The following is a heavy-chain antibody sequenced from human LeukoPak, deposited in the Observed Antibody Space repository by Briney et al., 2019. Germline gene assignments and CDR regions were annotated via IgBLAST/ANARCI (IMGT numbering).Heavy chain of an antibody. Sequence: GGSLRLSCAASGFTFSSYAMHWVRQAPGKGLEWVAVISYDGSNKHYADSVKGRFTISRDNSKNTLYLQMNSLRAEDTAVYYCASGVATMFDYWGQGTLVTVSS. J-gene: IGHJ4*02. CDR1: GFTFSSYA. D-gene: IGHD5-12*01. CDR2: ISYDGSNK. CDR3: ASGVATMFDY. V-gene: IGHV3-30-3*01.